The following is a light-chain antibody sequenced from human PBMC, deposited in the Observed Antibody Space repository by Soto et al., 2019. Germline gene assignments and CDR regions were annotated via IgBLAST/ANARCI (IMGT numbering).Light chain of an antibody. CDR3: QQYATSPFT. CDR2: GAS. J-gene: IGKJ4*01. V-gene: IGKV3-20*01. Sequence: EIVLTQSPGTLSLSPGERATLSCRASQSVDSSHLAWYQHRPGRAPRLLVYGASRRATGVPDRFSGSGSGTHFTLSIRRLESEDFAVYYCQQYATSPFTFGGGTKV. CDR1: QSVDSSH.